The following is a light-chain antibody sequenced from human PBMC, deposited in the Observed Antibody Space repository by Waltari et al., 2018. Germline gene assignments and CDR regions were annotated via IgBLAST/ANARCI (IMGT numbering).Light chain of an antibody. V-gene: IGLV2-14*01. Sequence: QSALTQPASVSGSPGQSIPISCTGTSSDVGLYDYVSWYPLHPGKAPKLVIYDVSYRPSGISTRFSASKAGNTASLTISGLQAEDEADYYCTSYTGSSTRYVFGTGTKVTVL. CDR1: SSDVGLYDY. J-gene: IGLJ1*01. CDR3: TSYTGSSTRYV. CDR2: DVS.